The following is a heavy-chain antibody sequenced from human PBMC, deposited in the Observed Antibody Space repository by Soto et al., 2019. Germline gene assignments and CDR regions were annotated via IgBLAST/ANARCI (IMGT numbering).Heavy chain of an antibody. D-gene: IGHD3-10*01. V-gene: IGHV5-51*01. CDR3: AGGGVRGVITRTRDYYGMDV. J-gene: IGHJ6*02. CDR1: GYIFTSYW. CDR2: IYPGDSDT. Sequence: GESLKVSCKASGYIFTSYWIAWVRQKPGKGLEWMGIIYPGDSDTTYSPSFQGQVTISADMSINTAYLQWSGLKASDTAMYYCAGGGVRGVITRTRDYYGMDVWGQGTTVPVSS.